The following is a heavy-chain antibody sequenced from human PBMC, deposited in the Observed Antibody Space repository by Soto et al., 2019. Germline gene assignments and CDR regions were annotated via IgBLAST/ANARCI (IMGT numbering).Heavy chain of an antibody. V-gene: IGHV2-5*02. Sequence: QITLKESGPTLMKPTQTLTLTCTFSGFSLSTSGVGVGWIRQPPGKALEWLALIYWDDDKRYSPSLKSRLTITKDTSKNQVVLTMTNMDPVDTATYYCAHRRADSSSWYSANDAFDIWGQGTMVTVSS. CDR3: AHRRADSSSWYSANDAFDI. CDR2: IYWDDDK. J-gene: IGHJ3*02. D-gene: IGHD6-13*01. CDR1: GFSLSTSGVG.